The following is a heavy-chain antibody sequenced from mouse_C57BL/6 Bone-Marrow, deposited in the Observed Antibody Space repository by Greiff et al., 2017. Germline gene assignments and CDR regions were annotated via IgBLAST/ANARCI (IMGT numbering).Heavy chain of an antibody. V-gene: IGHV1-72*01. D-gene: IGHD2-1*01. J-gene: IGHJ3*01. CDR1: GYTFTSYW. Sequence: VQLQQPGAELVKPGASVKLSCKASGYTFTSYWMHWVKQRPGRGLEWIGRIDPKSGGTKYNEKFKSKATLTVDKPSSTAYMQLSSLTSEDSAVYYCARWRGNSFSFAYWGQGTLVTVSA. CDR3: ARWRGNSFSFAY. CDR2: IDPKSGGT.